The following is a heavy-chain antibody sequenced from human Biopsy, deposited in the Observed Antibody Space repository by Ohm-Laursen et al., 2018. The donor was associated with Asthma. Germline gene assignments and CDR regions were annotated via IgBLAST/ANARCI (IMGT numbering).Heavy chain of an antibody. CDR2: IYSGGTS. V-gene: IGHV3-53*01. D-gene: IGHD6-19*01. Sequence: SLRLSCAASGFAVSRDHMFWVRQAPGKGLEWVSVIYSGGTSHIADSVRGRFTISRDYSKNTLYLQMHSLRAEDTAVYYCARGDSSGWSQYYFDYWGQGTLITVSS. CDR3: ARGDSSGWSQYYFDY. CDR1: GFAVSRDH. J-gene: IGHJ4*02.